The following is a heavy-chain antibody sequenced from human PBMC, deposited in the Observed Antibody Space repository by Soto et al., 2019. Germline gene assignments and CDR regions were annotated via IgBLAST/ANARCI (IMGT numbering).Heavy chain of an antibody. J-gene: IGHJ4*02. V-gene: IGHV3-30*02. D-gene: IGHD3-10*01. CDR1: GFTFSSYG. Sequence: GGSLRLSCAASGFTFSSYGMHWVRQAPGKGLEWVAVIWYDGSNKYYADSVKGRFTISRDNSKNTLYLQMNSLRAEDTALYYCSGSFLRGDYWGQGTLVTVSS. CDR3: SGSFLRGDY. CDR2: IWYDGSNK.